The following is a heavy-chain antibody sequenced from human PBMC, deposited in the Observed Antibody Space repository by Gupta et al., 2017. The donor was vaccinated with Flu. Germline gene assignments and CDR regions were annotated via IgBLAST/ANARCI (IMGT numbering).Heavy chain of an antibody. CDR2: IIPALGTT. Sequence: QVHLVQSGAEVKTPGSSVKVSCQASGVTFSSYVINWVRQAPGQGLEWIGTIIPALGTTDYAQKFQGRVTITADESTSTAYIHLNSLRSEDTAIYYCARGQRWLRLKEFYYYRMDVWGQGTTVTVSS. J-gene: IGHJ6*02. CDR1: GVTFSSYV. V-gene: IGHV1-69*11. CDR3: ARGQRWLRLKEFYYYRMDV. D-gene: IGHD5-24*01.